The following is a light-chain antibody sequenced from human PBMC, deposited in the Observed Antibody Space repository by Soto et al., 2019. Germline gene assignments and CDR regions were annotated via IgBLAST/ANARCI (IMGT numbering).Light chain of an antibody. Sequence: EIVMTQSLATLSVSPGERATLSCRASQSVNSNLAWYQQKPGQAPRLLIYGASNRATGIPDRFSGSGSGTDFTLTISSLEPEDFAVYYCQQYGTSPLTFGGGTKVDIK. CDR3: QQYGTSPLT. J-gene: IGKJ4*01. V-gene: IGKV3D-15*01. CDR2: GAS. CDR1: QSVNSN.